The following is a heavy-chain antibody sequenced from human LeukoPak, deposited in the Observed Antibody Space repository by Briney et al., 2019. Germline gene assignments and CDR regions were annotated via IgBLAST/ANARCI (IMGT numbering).Heavy chain of an antibody. V-gene: IGHV4-31*03. CDR3: ALKGDSGYDLGEFDY. CDR2: IYYGGST. D-gene: IGHD5-12*01. J-gene: IGHJ4*02. Sequence: SQTLSLTCTVSGGSISSGGYYWSWIRQHPGKGLEWIGYIYYGGSTYYNPSLKSRVTISVDTSKNQFSLKLSSVTAADTAVYYCALKGDSGYDLGEFDYWGQGTLVTVSS. CDR1: GGSISSGGYY.